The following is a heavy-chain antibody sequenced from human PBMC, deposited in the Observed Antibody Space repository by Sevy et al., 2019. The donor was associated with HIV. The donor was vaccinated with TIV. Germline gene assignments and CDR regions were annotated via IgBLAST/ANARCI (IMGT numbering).Heavy chain of an antibody. Sequence: ASVKVSCKTSGFTFTSSAVQWVRLGRGRRLGWIGWIVVGSGVTNYAENFQGRVTITRDISTSTVYMDLSSLRSEDAAVYYCAAEYMTVFGGPLRVFNTWGQGTTVTVSS. CDR3: AAEYMTVFGGPLRVFNT. CDR1: GFTFTSSA. D-gene: IGHD3-16*01. V-gene: IGHV1-58*01. J-gene: IGHJ6*02. CDR2: IVVGSGVT.